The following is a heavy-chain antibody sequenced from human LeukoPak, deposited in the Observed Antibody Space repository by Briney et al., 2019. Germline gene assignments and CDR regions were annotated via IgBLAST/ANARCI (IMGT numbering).Heavy chain of an antibody. J-gene: IGHJ4*02. CDR1: GFTFSSYE. CDR2: ISSSGSTI. V-gene: IGHV3-48*03. D-gene: IGHD3-3*01. Sequence: GGSLRLSCAASGFTFSSYEMNWVRQAPGKGLEWVSYISSSGSTIYYVGSVGGRFTISRDNAKNSLYLQMNSLRAEDTAVYYRARTDTSGSWDYWGQGTLVTVSS. CDR3: ARTDTSGSWDY.